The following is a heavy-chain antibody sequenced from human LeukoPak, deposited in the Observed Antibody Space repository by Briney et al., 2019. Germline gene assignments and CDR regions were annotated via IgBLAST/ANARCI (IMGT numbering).Heavy chain of an antibody. CDR3: ARSNDYGDYSYYYTLDV. V-gene: IGHV1-2*06. Sequence: ASVKVSCKASGYTFTGYYMHWVRQAPGQGLEWMGRINPNSGGTNYAQKFQGRVTMTRDTSINTAYMELSRLRSDDTAVYYCARSNDYGDYSYYYTLDVWGQGTTVTVSS. J-gene: IGHJ6*02. CDR1: GYTFTGYY. D-gene: IGHD4-17*01. CDR2: INPNSGGT.